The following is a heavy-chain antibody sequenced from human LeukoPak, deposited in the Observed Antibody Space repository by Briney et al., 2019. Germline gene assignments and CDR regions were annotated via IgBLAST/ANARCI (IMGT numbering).Heavy chain of an antibody. V-gene: IGHV1-18*01. J-gene: IGHJ4*02. CDR3: ARSGRGTYYYFDL. Sequence: ASVKVSCKASGFTFTSYGISWVRQAPGQGLEWMGWISVYNGNTNYAQKFQGRVSMTADTSTSTAYMELRSLRSDDTAVYYCARSGRGTYYYFDLWGQGTLVTVSS. D-gene: IGHD1-26*01. CDR2: ISVYNGNT. CDR1: GFTFTSYG.